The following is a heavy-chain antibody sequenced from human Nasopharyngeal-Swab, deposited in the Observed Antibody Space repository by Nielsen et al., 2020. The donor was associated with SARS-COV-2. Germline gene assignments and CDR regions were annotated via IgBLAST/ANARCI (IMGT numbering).Heavy chain of an antibody. Sequence: ASVKVSCKASGYTFTNYHMHWVRQAPGLGLEWIGIVTPSSGATSYSQQFRGRVTITRDRSTKTAYMELRSLRSEDTAVYYCARERPEHYFDLWGPGTLVTVSS. V-gene: IGHV1-46*01. CDR2: VTPSSGAT. D-gene: IGHD2-21*01. CDR1: GYTFTNYH. J-gene: IGHJ4*02. CDR3: ARERPEHYFDL.